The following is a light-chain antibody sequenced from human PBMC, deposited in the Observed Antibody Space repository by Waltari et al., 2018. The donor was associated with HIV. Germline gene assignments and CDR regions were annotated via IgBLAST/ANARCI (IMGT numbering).Light chain of an antibody. CDR3: QVWDTTTV. V-gene: IGLV3-9*02. CDR2: NDK. J-gene: IGLJ2*01. CDR1: NIGYKS. Sequence: SYELTQPLSVSVALGQTARITCGGKNIGYKSVHWYQQKTGQAPVLVIYNDKYRPSGIPERFSGSKSGNTATLTITGAQAGDEADYCCQVWDTTTVFGGGTNLTVL.